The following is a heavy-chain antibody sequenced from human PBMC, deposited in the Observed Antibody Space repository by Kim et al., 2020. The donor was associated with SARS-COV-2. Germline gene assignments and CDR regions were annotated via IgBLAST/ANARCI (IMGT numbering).Heavy chain of an antibody. V-gene: IGHV5-51*01. CDR3: ARHDGVEWSYFDY. Sequence: YSPSFQGQVTISADKSISTAYLQWSSLKASDTAMYYCARHDGVEWSYFDYWGQGTLVTVSS. D-gene: IGHD3-3*01. J-gene: IGHJ4*02.